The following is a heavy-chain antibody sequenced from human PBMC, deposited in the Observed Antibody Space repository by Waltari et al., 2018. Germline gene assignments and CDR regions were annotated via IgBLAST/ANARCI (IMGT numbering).Heavy chain of an antibody. D-gene: IGHD6-19*01. V-gene: IGHV1-69*01. CDR1: GYNFTNYE. CDR3: ATRHSSGWYK. J-gene: IGHJ4*02. Sequence: QVQLVQSGAEVKKPGASVKVSCKASGYNFTNYEISWVRQAAGQGLEWMGGIIPIFGTANYAQKFQGRVTITTDESTSTAYMELSSLRSEDTAVYYCATRHSSGWYKWGQGTLVTVSS. CDR2: IIPIFGTA.